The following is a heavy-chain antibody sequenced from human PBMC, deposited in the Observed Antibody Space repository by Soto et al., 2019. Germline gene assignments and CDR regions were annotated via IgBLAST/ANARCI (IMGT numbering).Heavy chain of an antibody. D-gene: IGHD1-1*01. CDR3: ARHGRWHDLDI. V-gene: IGHV4-59*08. J-gene: IGHJ3*02. CDR1: GGSISSYY. Sequence: SETLSLTCTVSGGSISSYYWSWIRQPPGKGLEWIGYIYYSGSTNYNPSLKSRVTISVDTSKNQFSLKLSSVTAADTAVYYCARHGRWHDLDIWGQGTMVTVSS. CDR2: IYYSGST.